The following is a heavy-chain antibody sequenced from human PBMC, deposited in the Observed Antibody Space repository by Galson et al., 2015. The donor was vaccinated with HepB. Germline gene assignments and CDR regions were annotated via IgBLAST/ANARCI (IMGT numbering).Heavy chain of an antibody. V-gene: IGHV7-4-1*02. D-gene: IGHD4-17*01. Sequence: SVKVSCKASGYTFTSYAMNWVRQAPGQGLEWMGWINTNTGNPTYAQGFTGRFVFSLDTSVSTAYLQISSLKAEDTAVYYCAREGIKGYYGDYAPYYFWGQGTLVTVSS. CDR2: INTNTGNP. CDR1: GYTFTSYA. J-gene: IGHJ4*02. CDR3: AREGIKGYYGDYAPYYF.